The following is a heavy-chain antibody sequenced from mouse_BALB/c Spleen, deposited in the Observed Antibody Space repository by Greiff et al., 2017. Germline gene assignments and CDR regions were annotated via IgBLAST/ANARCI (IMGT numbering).Heavy chain of an antibody. V-gene: IGHV5-17*02. CDR1: GFTFSSFG. CDR2: ISSGSSTI. CDR3: ARSYYGYPFDY. Sequence: EVHLVESGGGLVQPGGSRKLSCAASGFTFSSFGMHWVRQAPEKGLEWVAYISSGSSTIYYADTVKGRFTISRDNPKNTLFLQMTSLRSEDTAMYYCARSYYGYPFDYWGQGTTLTVSS. J-gene: IGHJ2*01. D-gene: IGHD2-9*01.